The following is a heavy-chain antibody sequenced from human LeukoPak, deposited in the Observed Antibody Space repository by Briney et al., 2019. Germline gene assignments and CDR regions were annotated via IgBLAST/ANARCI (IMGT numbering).Heavy chain of an antibody. V-gene: IGHV5-51*01. Sequence: GESLKISCKGSGYSFTNYWIGWVRQMPGKGLEWMGIIHPGDSDTRYSPSFQGQVTISADKSISTAYLQWSSLKASVTAMYYCARLPYSSGWYYFDYWGQGTLVTVSS. CDR1: GYSFTNYW. D-gene: IGHD6-19*01. CDR2: IHPGDSDT. J-gene: IGHJ4*02. CDR3: ARLPYSSGWYYFDY.